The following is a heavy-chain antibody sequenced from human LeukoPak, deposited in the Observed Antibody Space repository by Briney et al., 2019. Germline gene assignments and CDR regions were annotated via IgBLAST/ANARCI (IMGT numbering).Heavy chain of an antibody. D-gene: IGHD1-26*01. CDR3: ARDVVGATYFDY. V-gene: IGHV3-7*01. CDR1: GFTFSSYW. Sequence: GGPLRLSFAASGFTFSSYWMSWVRQAPGKGLEWVANIKQEGSEKYYGDSVKGRFTISRDNAKNSLYLQMNSLRAEDTAVYYCARDVVGATYFDYWGQGTLVTVSS. J-gene: IGHJ4*02. CDR2: IKQEGSEK.